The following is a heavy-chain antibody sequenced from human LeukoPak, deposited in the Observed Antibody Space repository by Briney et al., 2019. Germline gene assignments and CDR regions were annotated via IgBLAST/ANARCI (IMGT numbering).Heavy chain of an antibody. CDR2: IWYDGSNK. V-gene: IGHV3-33*01. J-gene: IGHJ4*02. D-gene: IGHD1-1*01. Sequence: QSGRSLRLSCAASGFTFRSHGMHWVRQAPGKGLEWVAFIWYDGSNKYYTDSVKGRFTISRDNPKNTLYLKMTSLRAEDTAVYYWAGDRATSYFDWWGEGALVTISS. CDR1: GFTFRSHG. CDR3: AGDRATSYFDW.